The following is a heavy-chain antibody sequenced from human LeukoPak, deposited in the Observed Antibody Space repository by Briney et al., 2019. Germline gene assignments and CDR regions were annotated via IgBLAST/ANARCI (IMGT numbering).Heavy chain of an antibody. CDR2: IYHRGNT. D-gene: IGHD4-11*01. CDR1: GGSLSDHY. Sequence: PSETLSLTCTVSGGSLSDHYWSWIRQTPGRGLEWIGSIYHRGNTYFNTSLKSRVSISIDMSKNQFSLKVTSVTAADTAVYYCATSQFCHLYYFYMDVWGKGTTVTVSS. J-gene: IGHJ6*03. V-gene: IGHV4-59*11. CDR3: ATSQFCHLYYFYMDV.